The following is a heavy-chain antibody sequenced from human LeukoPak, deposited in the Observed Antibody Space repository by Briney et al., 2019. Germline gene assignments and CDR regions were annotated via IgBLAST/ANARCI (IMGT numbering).Heavy chain of an antibody. CDR2: INPTSGST. J-gene: IGHJ5*02. Sequence: ASVKVSCKISGDSFTGYFIHWVRQAPGQGPEWLGWINPTSGSTNFAQKFHGRVTLTRDKSISTAYMELSGLKSDDTAVYYCARMPGIDGRDPWGQGTLVTVSS. CDR1: GDSFTGYF. V-gene: IGHV1-2*02. D-gene: IGHD1-14*01. CDR3: ARMPGIDGRDP.